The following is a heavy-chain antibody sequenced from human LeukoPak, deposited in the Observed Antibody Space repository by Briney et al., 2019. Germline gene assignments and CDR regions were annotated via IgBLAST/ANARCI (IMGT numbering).Heavy chain of an antibody. V-gene: IGHV3-23*01. D-gene: IGHD3-10*01. CDR2: ISGSGRTT. Sequence: GGSLRLSCAASGFTFSSYAMTWVRQAPGKGLEWVSTISGSGRTTYYADSVKGRFTISRDNSKNTLYLQMNSLRAEDTAVYYCAKGFYGSGSAVYWGQGTLVTVSS. J-gene: IGHJ4*02. CDR3: AKGFYGSGSAVY. CDR1: GFTFSSYA.